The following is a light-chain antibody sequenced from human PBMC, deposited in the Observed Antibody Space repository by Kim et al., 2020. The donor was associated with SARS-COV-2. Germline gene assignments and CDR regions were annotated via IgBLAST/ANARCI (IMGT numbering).Light chain of an antibody. V-gene: IGLV1-44*01. CDR3: SVWDASLQDVV. CDR1: SSNIGRKN. Sequence: QSVLTQPPSMSGTTGQRVTISCSGSSSNIGRKNVNWYQQLPGAAPKLLIYASDQRPSGVPDRVSDSKSGTSASLAISGLQFDDEADYYCSVWDASLQDVVFGGGTQLTVL. CDR2: ASD. J-gene: IGLJ2*01.